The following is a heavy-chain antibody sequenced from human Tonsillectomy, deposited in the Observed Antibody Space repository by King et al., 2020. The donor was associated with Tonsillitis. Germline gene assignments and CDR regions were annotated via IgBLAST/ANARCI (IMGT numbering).Heavy chain of an antibody. D-gene: IGHD4-17*01. CDR1: GFTFSYYN. CDR2: ITSSNNYI. V-gene: IGHV3-21*01. Sequence: VQLVGSGGGLVKPGGSLRLSCAASGFTFSYYNMNWVRQAPGKGLEWVSSITSSNNYIYYAASVKGRFTISRDNAKNSLYLQMNSLRAEDTAVYYCARDSYGDLKRVSGFDYWGQGTLVTVSS. J-gene: IGHJ4*02. CDR3: ARDSYGDLKRVSGFDY.